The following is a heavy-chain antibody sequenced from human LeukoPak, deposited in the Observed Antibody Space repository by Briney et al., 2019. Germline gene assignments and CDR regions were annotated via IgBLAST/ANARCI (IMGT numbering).Heavy chain of an antibody. CDR2: INWNGGST. Sequence: GGSLRLSCAASGFTFDDYGMSWVRQAPGKGLEWVSGINWNGGSTVYADSVKGRFTISRDNAKNSLYLQMNSLRAEDTAVYYCARDSEYSSSFAFDIWGQGTMVTVSS. D-gene: IGHD6-13*01. CDR3: ARDSEYSSSFAFDI. J-gene: IGHJ3*02. CDR1: GFTFDDYG. V-gene: IGHV3-20*04.